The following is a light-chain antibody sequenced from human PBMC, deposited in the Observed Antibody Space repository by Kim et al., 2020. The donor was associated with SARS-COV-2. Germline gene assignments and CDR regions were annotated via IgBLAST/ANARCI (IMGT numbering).Light chain of an antibody. CDR3: QQYGFSPT. V-gene: IGKV3-20*01. J-gene: IGKJ1*01. CDR1: ESVSTSY. Sequence: EIVLTQSPGTLSLSPGDRATLSCRASESVSTSYLAWYQQKPGQAPRLLIFATSIRATGIPDRFRGSGSGAEFTLTITRLEPEDSAAYYCQQYGFSPTFGQGTKVDIK. CDR2: ATS.